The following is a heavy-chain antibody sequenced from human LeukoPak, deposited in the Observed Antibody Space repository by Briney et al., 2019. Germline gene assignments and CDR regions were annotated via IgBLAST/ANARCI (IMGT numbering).Heavy chain of an antibody. V-gene: IGHV3-7*01. J-gene: IGHJ4*02. CDR2: IKQDGSEK. CDR1: GFTFSSYW. D-gene: IGHD6-19*01. CDR3: ARAAPDSGGWYQVAPRVDY. Sequence: GGSLRLSCAASGFTFSSYWMSWVRQAPGKGLEWVANIKQDGSEKYYVDSVKGRFTISRDNAKNSLYLQMNSLRAEDTAVYYCARAAPDSGGWYQVAPRVDYWGQGTLVTVSS.